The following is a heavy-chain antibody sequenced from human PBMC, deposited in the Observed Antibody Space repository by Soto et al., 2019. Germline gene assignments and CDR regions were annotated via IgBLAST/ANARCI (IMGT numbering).Heavy chain of an antibody. J-gene: IGHJ6*02. V-gene: IGHV3-64*04. Sequence: GGSLRLSCAASGFTLSGYAMDWVRQAPGKGLEYVSGISSNGVGTYYANSVQGRFTISRDNSKNTLYLQMNSLRAEDTAVYYCAKGGGSYSYYYYYGMDVWGQGTTVTVSS. CDR1: GFTLSGYA. CDR3: AKGGGSYSYYYYYGMDV. D-gene: IGHD1-26*01. CDR2: ISSNGVGT.